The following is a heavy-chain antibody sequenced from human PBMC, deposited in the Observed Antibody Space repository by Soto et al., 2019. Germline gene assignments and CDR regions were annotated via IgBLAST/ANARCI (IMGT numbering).Heavy chain of an antibody. Sequence: QVQLVESGGGVVQPGRSLRLSCAASGFTSSSYGMHWVRQAPGKGLEWVAVIWYDGSNKYYADSVKGRFTISRDNSKNTLYLQMNSLRAEDTAVYYCARERQWIPDYWGQGTLVTVSS. CDR3: ARERQWIPDY. CDR2: IWYDGSNK. D-gene: IGHD5-18*01. V-gene: IGHV3-33*01. CDR1: GFTSSSYG. J-gene: IGHJ4*02.